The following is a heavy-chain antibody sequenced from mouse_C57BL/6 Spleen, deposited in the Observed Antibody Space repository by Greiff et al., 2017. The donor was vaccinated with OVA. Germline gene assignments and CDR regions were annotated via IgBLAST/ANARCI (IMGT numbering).Heavy chain of an antibody. Sequence: QVQLKESGAELVRPGASVTLSCKASGYTFTDYEMHWVKQTPVHGLEWIGAIDPETGGTAYNQKFKGKAILTADKSSSTAYMELRSLTSEDSAVYYCTREGPSDWGQGTTLTVSS. J-gene: IGHJ2*01. CDR1: GYTFTDYE. D-gene: IGHD3-3*01. CDR2: IDPETGGT. CDR3: TREGPSD. V-gene: IGHV1-15*01.